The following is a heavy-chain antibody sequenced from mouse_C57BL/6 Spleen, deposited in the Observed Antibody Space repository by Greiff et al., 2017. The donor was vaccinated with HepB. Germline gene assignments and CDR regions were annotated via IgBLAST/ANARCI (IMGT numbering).Heavy chain of an antibody. CDR1: GFTFSDYG. CDR3: ARGGGYGYALAWFAY. CDR2: ISSGSSTI. J-gene: IGHJ3*01. V-gene: IGHV5-17*01. D-gene: IGHD2-2*01. Sequence: EVQLVESGAGLVKPGGSLKLSCAASGFTFSDYGMHWVRQAPEEGLEWVAYISSGSSTIYYADTLKGRFTIARDNATNTLFLQMTSLRSEDTAMYYCARGGGYGYALAWFAYWGQGTLVTVSA.